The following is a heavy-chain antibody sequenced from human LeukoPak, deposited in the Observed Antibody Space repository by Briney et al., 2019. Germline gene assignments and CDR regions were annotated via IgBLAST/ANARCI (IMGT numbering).Heavy chain of an antibody. D-gene: IGHD1/OR15-1a*01. J-gene: IGHJ3*02. Sequence: GGSLRLSCAASGFTFSSYWMSWVRQAPGKGLEWVANIKQDGSEQNYVDSVKGRFTISRDNAKNSLSLQMISLRAEDTAVYYCARNKRADIWGQGTMVTVSS. CDR1: GFTFSSYW. CDR3: ARNKRADI. CDR2: IKQDGSEQ. V-gene: IGHV3-7*01.